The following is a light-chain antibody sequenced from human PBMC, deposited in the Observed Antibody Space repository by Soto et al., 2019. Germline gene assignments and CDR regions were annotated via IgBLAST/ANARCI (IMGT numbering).Light chain of an antibody. CDR2: AAS. CDR1: QSISTY. J-gene: IGKJ1*01. V-gene: IGKV1-39*01. Sequence: DIQMTQSPSSLSASVGDRVTITCRASQSISTYLNWYQQKPGKAPNLLIYAASSFQSGAPSRFSGSGSGTDFTLSISSLQPEDFATYYCQQSYSSPRAFGQGTKVEIK. CDR3: QQSYSSPRA.